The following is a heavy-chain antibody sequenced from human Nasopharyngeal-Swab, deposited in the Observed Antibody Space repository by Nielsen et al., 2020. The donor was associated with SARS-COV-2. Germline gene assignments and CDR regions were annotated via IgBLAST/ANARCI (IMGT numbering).Heavy chain of an antibody. Sequence: GESLKISCAASGFTFSDYTMNWVCQAPGQGLEWVSSISSSGSYMYYTDSVKGRFTMSRDNAKNSLYLQMNSLRAEDTAVYYCASDNRYWGQGTLVTVAS. D-gene: IGHD2/OR15-2a*01. V-gene: IGHV3-21*01. CDR3: ASDNRY. J-gene: IGHJ4*02. CDR1: GFTFSDYT. CDR2: ISSSGSYM.